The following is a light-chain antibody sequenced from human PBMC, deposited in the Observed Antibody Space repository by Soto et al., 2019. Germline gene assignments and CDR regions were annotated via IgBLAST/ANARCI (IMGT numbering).Light chain of an antibody. CDR3: QQYGSSTAT. Sequence: EIVLTQSPGTLSLSPGERATLSCRASQSVRSSYLAWHQQKPGQAPRLLIYGASSRATGIPDRXXXRXSGXXXXXXXXXXXPEDFAXYYCQQYGSSTATFGQGTKVEIK. J-gene: IGKJ1*01. V-gene: IGKV3-20*01. CDR1: QSVRSSY. CDR2: GAS.